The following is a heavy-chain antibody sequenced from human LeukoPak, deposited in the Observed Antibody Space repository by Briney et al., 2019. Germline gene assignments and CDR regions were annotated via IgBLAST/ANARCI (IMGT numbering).Heavy chain of an antibody. CDR1: GGSFSGYY. V-gene: IGHV4-34*01. CDR2: INHSGST. D-gene: IGHD3-10*01. CDR3: ARYGSGSYYNVFMMDY. J-gene: IGHJ4*02. Sequence: PSETLSLTCAVYGGSFSGYYWSWIRQPPGKGLEWIGEINHSGSTNYNPSLKSRVTISVDTSKNQFSLKLSSVTAADTAVYYCARYGSGSYYNVFMMDYWGQGTLVTVSS.